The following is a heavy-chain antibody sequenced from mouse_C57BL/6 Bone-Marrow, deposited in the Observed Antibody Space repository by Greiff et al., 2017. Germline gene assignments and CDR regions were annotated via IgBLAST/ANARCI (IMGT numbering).Heavy chain of an antibody. Sequence: EVKLVESGGALVKPGGSLKLSCAASGFTFSSYGMSWVRQTPDKRLEWVATISSGGSYTYYPDSVKGRFTISRDNAKNTLYLQRSSLKSEDTAMYYCARQGTVWYFDVWGTGTTVTVSS. CDR1: GFTFSSYG. V-gene: IGHV5-6*01. D-gene: IGHD1-1*01. CDR2: ISSGGSYT. CDR3: ARQGTVWYFDV. J-gene: IGHJ1*03.